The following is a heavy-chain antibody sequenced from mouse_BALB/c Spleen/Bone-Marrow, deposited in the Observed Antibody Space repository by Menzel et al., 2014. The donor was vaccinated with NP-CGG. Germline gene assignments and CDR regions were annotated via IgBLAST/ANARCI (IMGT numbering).Heavy chain of an antibody. CDR1: GFSLTSYG. D-gene: IGHD2-3*01. Sequence: VQLQQSGPDLVAPSQSLSITCTASGFSLTSYGVHWVRQPPGKGLEWLVAILNDGSTTYNSALKSRLSISKDNSKSQVFLKMNSLQTDYTAMSYYASNYGYYVGAMDYWGQGTSVTVSS. J-gene: IGHJ4*01. V-gene: IGHV2-6*02. CDR2: ILNDGST. CDR3: ASNYGYYVGAMDY.